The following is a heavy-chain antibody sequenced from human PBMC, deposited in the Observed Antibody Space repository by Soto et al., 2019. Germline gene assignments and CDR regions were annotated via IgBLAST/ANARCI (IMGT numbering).Heavy chain of an antibody. D-gene: IGHD1-1*01. J-gene: IGHJ6*02. CDR2: IYPGDSDT. Sequence: PGESLKISCKGSGYTFTSYWIAWVRQMPGKGLECMGIIYPGDSDTIYSPSFQGQVTISADKSINTAYLQWTSLKASDTATYYCARRYAYYYGMDVWGQGTTVTVSS. V-gene: IGHV5-51*01. CDR3: ARRYAYYYGMDV. CDR1: GYTFTSYW.